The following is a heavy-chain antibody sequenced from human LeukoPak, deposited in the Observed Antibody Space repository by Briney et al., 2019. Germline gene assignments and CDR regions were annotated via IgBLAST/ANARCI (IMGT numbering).Heavy chain of an antibody. J-gene: IGHJ4*02. CDR1: GFTFSNYG. CDR2: IRYDGTNK. CDR3: ATFPYYFDSSGSYYFDF. V-gene: IGHV3-30*02. Sequence: GGSLRLSCATSGFTFSNYGMHWVRQAPGKGLEWVAFIRYDGTNKYYADSVKGRFTISRDNSKNTLYLQMNSLRAEDTAVFYCATFPYYFDSSGSYYFDFWGQGTLVTVSS. D-gene: IGHD3-22*01.